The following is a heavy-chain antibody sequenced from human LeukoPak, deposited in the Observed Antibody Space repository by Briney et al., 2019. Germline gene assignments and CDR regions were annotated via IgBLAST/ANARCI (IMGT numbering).Heavy chain of an antibody. J-gene: IGHJ4*02. Sequence: PGGSLRLSCAASGFTFGDYAMSWVRQAPGKGLEWVSGLNWNGGSTGYADSVKGRFTISRDNAKNSLYLQMNSLRAEDTALYYCARVLTGNDYWGQGTWSPSPQ. CDR3: ARVLTGNDY. CDR1: GFTFGDYA. V-gene: IGHV3-20*04. D-gene: IGHD1-1*01. CDR2: LNWNGGST.